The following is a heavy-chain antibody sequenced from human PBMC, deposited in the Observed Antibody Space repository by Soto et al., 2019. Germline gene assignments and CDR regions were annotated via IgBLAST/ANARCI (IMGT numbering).Heavy chain of an antibody. J-gene: IGHJ6*02. Sequence: GGSLRLSCAASGFTFSSYGMHWVRQAPGKGLEWVAVISYDGSNKYYADSVKGRFTISRDNSKNTLYLQMNGLRAEDTAVYYCAKDVRYPLLCPPCYYYYGMDVWGQGTTVTVSS. CDR2: ISYDGSNK. CDR3: AKDVRYPLLCPPCYYYYGMDV. CDR1: GFTFSSYG. D-gene: IGHD2-2*01. V-gene: IGHV3-30*18.